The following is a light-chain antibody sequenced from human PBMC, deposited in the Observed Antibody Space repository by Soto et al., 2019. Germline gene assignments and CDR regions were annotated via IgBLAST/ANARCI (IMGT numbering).Light chain of an antibody. CDR2: NNN. Sequence: QSALTQPPSASGTPGQRVTISCSGSSSNIGSNTVNWYQQLPGTAPKLLICNNNQRPSGVPDRFSGSKSGTSASLAISGLQSEDEADYYCAAWDDSLSGVLFGGGTKLTVL. CDR1: SSNIGSNT. V-gene: IGLV1-44*01. J-gene: IGLJ2*01. CDR3: AAWDDSLSGVL.